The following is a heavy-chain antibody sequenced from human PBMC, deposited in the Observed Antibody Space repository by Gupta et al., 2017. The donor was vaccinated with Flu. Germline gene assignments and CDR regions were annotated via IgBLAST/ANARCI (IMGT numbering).Heavy chain of an antibody. CDR3: ARDRATWDTSGYFYWDYFDY. V-gene: IGHV3-7*01. J-gene: IGHJ4*02. D-gene: IGHD3-22*01. CDR2: IKQDGSEK. Sequence: WVSQGPGKGLEWVAKIKQDGSEKNYVDSVKGRFTISRDNAKNSLDLQMNSLRAEDTAVYYCARDRATWDTSGYFYWDYFDYWGQGALVTVSS.